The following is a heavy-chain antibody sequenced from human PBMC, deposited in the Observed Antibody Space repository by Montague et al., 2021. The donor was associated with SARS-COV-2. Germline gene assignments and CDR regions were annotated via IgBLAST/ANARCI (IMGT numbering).Heavy chain of an antibody. CDR1: GFTFSSYS. J-gene: IGHJ4*02. Sequence: SLRLSCAASGFTFSSYSMNWVRQAPGKGLEWVSSISSSSSYIYYADSVKGRFTISRDNAQNSLYLQMNSLRAEDTAVYYCARDGDYYDSSGILDYWGQGTLVTVSS. CDR2: ISSSSSYI. D-gene: IGHD3-22*01. V-gene: IGHV3-21*01. CDR3: ARDGDYYDSSGILDY.